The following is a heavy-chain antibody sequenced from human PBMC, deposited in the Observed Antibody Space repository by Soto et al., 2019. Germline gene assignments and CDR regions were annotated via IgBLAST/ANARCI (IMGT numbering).Heavy chain of an antibody. J-gene: IGHJ4*02. Sequence: EVQLVESGGGLVKPGGSLRLSCAASGFTFSNAWMSWVRQAPGKGLEWVGRIKSKTDGGTTDYAAPVKGRFTISRDDSKNTLYLQMNSLKTEDTAAYYCTTSVADPVTIFCWGQGTLVTVSS. CDR1: GFTFSNAW. V-gene: IGHV3-15*01. CDR2: IKSKTDGGTT. CDR3: TTSVADPVTIFC. D-gene: IGHD3-9*01.